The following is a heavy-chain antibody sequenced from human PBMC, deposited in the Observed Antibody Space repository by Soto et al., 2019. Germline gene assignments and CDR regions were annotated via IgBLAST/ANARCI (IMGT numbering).Heavy chain of an antibody. CDR1: AGTFSSYA. J-gene: IGHJ6*02. D-gene: IGHD3-10*01. CDR2: IIPIFGTA. Sequence: QVQLVQSGAEVKKPGSSVKVSCKASAGTFSSYAISWVRQAPGQGLEWMGGIIPIFGTANYAQKFQGRVTITADESTSTAYMELSSLRSEDTAVYYCARESSGIGYYYYGMDVWGQGTTVTVSS. CDR3: ARESSGIGYYYYGMDV. V-gene: IGHV1-69*12.